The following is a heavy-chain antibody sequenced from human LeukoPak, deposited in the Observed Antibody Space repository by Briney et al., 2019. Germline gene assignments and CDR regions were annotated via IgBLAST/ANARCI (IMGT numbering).Heavy chain of an antibody. CDR3: ARGRPHGNDY. D-gene: IGHD4-23*01. CDR2: IASDGSST. J-gene: IGHJ4*02. CDR1: GFTFSSYW. V-gene: IGHV3-74*01. Sequence: GGSLRLSCAASGFTFSSYWMNWVRQAPGKGLVWVSRIASDGSSTTYADSVKGRFSISSDNAKNTLYLQMNSLRVEDTAVYYCARGRPHGNDYWGQGTLVTVSS.